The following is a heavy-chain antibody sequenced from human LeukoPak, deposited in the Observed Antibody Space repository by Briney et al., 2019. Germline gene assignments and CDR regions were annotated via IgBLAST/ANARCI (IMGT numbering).Heavy chain of an antibody. V-gene: IGHV1-69*05. J-gene: IGHJ4*02. Sequence: SVTVSCKASGGTFSSYAISWVRQTPGQGLEWMGVIIPIFGTAKYAQKFQVRVTITTDESTSTAYMELSSLRAGDTAVYYCARDARGLFDYWGQGTLVTVSS. CDR1: GGTFSSYA. CDR2: IIPIFGTA. D-gene: IGHD3-10*01. CDR3: ARDARGLFDY.